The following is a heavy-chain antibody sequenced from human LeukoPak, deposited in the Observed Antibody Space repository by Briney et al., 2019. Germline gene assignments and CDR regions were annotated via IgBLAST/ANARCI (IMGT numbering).Heavy chain of an antibody. Sequence: PGRSLRLSCAASGFTFSSYAMHWVRQAPGKGLEWVAFIRYDGSNKYYADSVKGRFTISRDNSKNTLYLQMNSLRAEDTAVYYCAKVIGATGYWGQGTLVTVSS. V-gene: IGHV3-30*02. CDR1: GFTFSSYA. CDR2: IRYDGSNK. J-gene: IGHJ4*02. CDR3: AKVIGATGY. D-gene: IGHD5-12*01.